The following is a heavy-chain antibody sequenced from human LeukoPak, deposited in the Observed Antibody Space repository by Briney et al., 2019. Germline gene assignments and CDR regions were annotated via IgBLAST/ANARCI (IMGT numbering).Heavy chain of an antibody. CDR3: ARDRRLTMVRGASFDY. D-gene: IGHD3-10*01. Sequence: SETLSLTCTVSGYSISSGYYWGWIRQPPGKGLEWIGSIYHSGSTYYNPSLKSRVTISVDTSKNQFSLKLSSVTAADTAVYYCARDRRLTMVRGASFDYWGQGTLVTVSS. CDR1: GYSISSGYY. V-gene: IGHV4-38-2*02. J-gene: IGHJ4*02. CDR2: IYHSGST.